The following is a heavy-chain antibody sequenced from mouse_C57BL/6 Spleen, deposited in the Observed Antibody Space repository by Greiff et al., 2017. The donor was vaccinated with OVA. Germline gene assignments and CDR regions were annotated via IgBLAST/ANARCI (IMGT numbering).Heavy chain of an antibody. CDR3: ARGDYGFY. CDR2: ISYDGSN. V-gene: IGHV3-6*01. CDR1: GYSITSGYY. J-gene: IGHJ2*01. Sequence: EVKLEESGPGLVKPSQSLSLTCSVTGYSITSGYYWNWIRQFPGNKLEWMGYISYDGSNNYNPSLKNRISITRDTSKNQFFLKLNSVTTEDTATYYCARGDYGFYWGQGTTLTVSS. D-gene: IGHD2-2*01.